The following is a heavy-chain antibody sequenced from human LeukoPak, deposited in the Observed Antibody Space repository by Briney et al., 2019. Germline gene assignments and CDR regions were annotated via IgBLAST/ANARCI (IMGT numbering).Heavy chain of an antibody. V-gene: IGHV3-30*03. Sequence: GGSLRLSCAASRFTFSSYSMNWVRQAPGKGLEWVAVISYDGSNKYYADSVKGRFTISRDNSKNTLYLQMNSLRAEDTAVYYCARDMDDLVTLSFDYRGQGTLVAVSS. CDR2: ISYDGSNK. J-gene: IGHJ4*02. CDR1: RFTFSSYS. D-gene: IGHD5-18*01. CDR3: ARDMDDLVTLSFDY.